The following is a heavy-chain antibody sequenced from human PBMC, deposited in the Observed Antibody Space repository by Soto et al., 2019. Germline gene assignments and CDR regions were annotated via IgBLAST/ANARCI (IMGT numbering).Heavy chain of an antibody. CDR1: GFTFSDYY. J-gene: IGHJ4*02. Sequence: GGSLRLSCAASGFTFSDYYTSWIRQAPGKGLEWVSYISSSGSTIYYADSVKGRFTISRDNAKNSLYLQMNSLRAEDTAVYYCARDGYSGSYYEILLFDYWGQGTLVTVSS. CDR2: ISSSGSTI. D-gene: IGHD1-26*01. V-gene: IGHV3-11*01. CDR3: ARDGYSGSYYEILLFDY.